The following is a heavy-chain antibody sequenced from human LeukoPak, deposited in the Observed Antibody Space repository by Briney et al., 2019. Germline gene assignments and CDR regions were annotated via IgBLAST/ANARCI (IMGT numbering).Heavy chain of an antibody. V-gene: IGHV3-23*01. J-gene: IGHJ4*02. CDR3: AKSRYSSAWDYFDY. D-gene: IGHD6-19*01. CDR2: ISGSGGGT. CDR1: GFIVSGYA. Sequence: PGGSLRLSCAASGFIVSGYAMSWVRQAPGKGLEWVSVISGSGGGTYYADSVKGRFTISRDNSKNTLYLQMNSLRAEDTAVYYCAKSRYSSAWDYFDYWGQGTLVTVSS.